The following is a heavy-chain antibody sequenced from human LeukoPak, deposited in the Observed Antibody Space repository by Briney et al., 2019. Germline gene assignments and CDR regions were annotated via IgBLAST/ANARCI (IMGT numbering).Heavy chain of an antibody. CDR1: GFTFSSYD. CDR3: ARALVGAPGSAFDI. Sequence: PGGSLRLSCAASGFTFSSYDMHWVRQATGKGLEWVSAIGTAGDTYYPGSVKGRFTISRESAKNSLYLQMNSLRAGDTAVYYCARALVGAPGSAFDIWGQGTMVTVSS. J-gene: IGHJ3*02. D-gene: IGHD1-26*01. V-gene: IGHV3-13*01. CDR2: IGTAGDT.